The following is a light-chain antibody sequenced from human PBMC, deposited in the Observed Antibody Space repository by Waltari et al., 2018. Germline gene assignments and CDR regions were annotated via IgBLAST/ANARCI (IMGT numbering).Light chain of an antibody. J-gene: IGLJ1*01. V-gene: IGLV2-23*02. CDR3: CSYAGSKFYV. CDR1: SSDVGTYNL. CDR2: EVT. Sequence: QSALTQPASVSGSPGQSIPISCTGTSSDVGTYNLVSWYQQHPGKVPKLMIYEVTKRPSGVSNRFSGSKSGNTASLTISGLQAEDEAEYYCCSYAGSKFYVFGTGTKVTVL.